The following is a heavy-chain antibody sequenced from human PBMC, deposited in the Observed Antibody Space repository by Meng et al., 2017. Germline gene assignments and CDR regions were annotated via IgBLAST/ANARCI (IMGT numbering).Heavy chain of an antibody. Sequence: QVHTRQWCSGLCKPSEPLPLPCDVNCGSFSGYYCSWIRQPPGQWLEWIGEINHSGSTNYNPSLKSRVTISVDTSKNQFSLKLSSVTAADTAVYYCARGLAARYSYYYGSGSYYQNWFDPWGQGTLVTVSS. D-gene: IGHD3-10*01. V-gene: IGHV4-34*01. CDR1: CGSFSGYY. CDR2: INHSGST. J-gene: IGHJ5*02. CDR3: ARGLAARYSYYYGSGSYYQNWFDP.